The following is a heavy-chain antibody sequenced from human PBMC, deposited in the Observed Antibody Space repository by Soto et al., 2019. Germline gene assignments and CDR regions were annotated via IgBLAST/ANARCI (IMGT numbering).Heavy chain of an antibody. CDR1: GYDFFKYN. D-gene: IGHD2-21*02. V-gene: IGHV1-46*01. Sequence: QVPLVQSGAEVKKPGASVKVSCKTSGYDFFKYNMHWVRQAPGQGLEWMGVINPNGGYTRHAHKLQGKVIRSRETYSNIVYVSLSGLISADVAMHYCWRADSDVVILPDFRPLFDLWGQADLVSVSS. CDR2: INPNGGYT. CDR3: WRADSDVVILPDFRPLFDL. J-gene: IGHJ4*02.